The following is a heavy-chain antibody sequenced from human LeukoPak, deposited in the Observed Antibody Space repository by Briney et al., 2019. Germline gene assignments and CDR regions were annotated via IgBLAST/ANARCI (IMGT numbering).Heavy chain of an antibody. CDR2: ISTDARTI. D-gene: IGHD6-19*01. CDR3: AKESSGWSGFDY. CDR1: GFAFSTNW. J-gene: IGHJ4*02. V-gene: IGHV3-74*01. Sequence: GGSLRLSCAASGFAFSTNWMHWVRHAPGKGLVWVSHISTDARTITYADFVKGRFTISRDNAKNTLYLQMNSLRTEDTAVYYCAKESSGWSGFDYWGQGTLVTVSS.